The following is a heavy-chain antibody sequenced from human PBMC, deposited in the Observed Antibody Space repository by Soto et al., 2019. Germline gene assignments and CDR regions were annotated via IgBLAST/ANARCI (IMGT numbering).Heavy chain of an antibody. Sequence: PGGSPRLSCAACGFTFSSYAMHWVRQAPGKGLEWVAVISYDGSNKYYADSVKGRFTISRDNSKNTLYLQMNSLRAEDTAVYYCARDRLRYNWNDFPYYYYGMDVWGQGTTVTVSS. CDR1: GFTFSSYA. CDR2: ISYDGSNK. D-gene: IGHD1-1*01. J-gene: IGHJ6*02. CDR3: ARDRLRYNWNDFPYYYYGMDV. V-gene: IGHV3-30-3*01.